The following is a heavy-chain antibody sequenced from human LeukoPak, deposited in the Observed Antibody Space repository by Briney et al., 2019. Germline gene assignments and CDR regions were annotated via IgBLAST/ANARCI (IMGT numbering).Heavy chain of an antibody. Sequence: GGSLRLSCAASGFTFRSYSMNWVRQAPGKGLEWVSYIGSSGATIYYADSVKGRFTISRDNAKNSLYLQMNSLRAEDTAVYYCARDPELIDYWGQGTLVTVSS. J-gene: IGHJ4*02. CDR1: GFTFRSYS. D-gene: IGHD1-14*01. V-gene: IGHV3-48*01. CDR2: IGSSGATI. CDR3: ARDPELIDY.